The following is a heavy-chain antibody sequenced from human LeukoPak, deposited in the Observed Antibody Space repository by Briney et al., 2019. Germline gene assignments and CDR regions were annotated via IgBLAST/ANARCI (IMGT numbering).Heavy chain of an antibody. Sequence: SVKVSCKASGGTFSSYAISWVRQAPGQGLEWMGRIIPILGIANYAQKFQGRATITADKSTSTAYMELSSLRSEDTAVYYCARSCSSTSCYSSLFDYWGQGTLVTVSS. J-gene: IGHJ4*02. V-gene: IGHV1-69*04. CDR2: IIPILGIA. CDR1: GGTFSSYA. D-gene: IGHD2-2*02. CDR3: ARSCSSTSCYSSLFDY.